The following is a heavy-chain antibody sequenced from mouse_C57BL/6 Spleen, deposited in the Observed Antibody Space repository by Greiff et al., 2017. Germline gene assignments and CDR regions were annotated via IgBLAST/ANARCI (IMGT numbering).Heavy chain of an antibody. D-gene: IGHD1-1*01. V-gene: IGHV1-39*01. Sequence: EVQLQQSGPELVKPGASVKISCKASGYSFTDYNMNWVKQSNGKSLEWIGVINPNYGTTSYNQKFKGKATLTVDQSSSTAYMQLNSLTSEDSAVYYCAISNYYGSRGDWYFDVWGTGTTVTVSS. CDR3: AISNYYGSRGDWYFDV. J-gene: IGHJ1*03. CDR2: INPNYGTT. CDR1: GYSFTDYN.